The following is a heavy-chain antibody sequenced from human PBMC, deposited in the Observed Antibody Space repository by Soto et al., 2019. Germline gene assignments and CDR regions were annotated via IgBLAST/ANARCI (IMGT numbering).Heavy chain of an antibody. J-gene: IGHJ6*02. CDR1: GVTFSSYA. CDR3: ARGSSGSYFLFYYGMDV. Sequence: PGGSLRLSSAASGVTFSSYAVHWVRQAPGKGLEWVAVISYDGSNKYYADSVKGRFTISRDNSKNTLYLQMNSLRAEDTAVYYCARGSSGSYFLFYYGMDVWGQGTTVTVSS. D-gene: IGHD1-26*01. CDR2: ISYDGSNK. V-gene: IGHV3-30-3*01.